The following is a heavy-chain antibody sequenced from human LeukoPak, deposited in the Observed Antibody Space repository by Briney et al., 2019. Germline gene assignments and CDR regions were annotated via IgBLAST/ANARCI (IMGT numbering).Heavy chain of an antibody. CDR3: ARGPNFGSRVDYFDY. Sequence: GGSLRLSCAASGFILRSHWMSWVRQAPGRGLEWVAHIKQDGSEEQYVDSVEGRFILSRDDAKNSVYLQMNSLRVDDTAVYYCARGPNFGSRVDYFDYWGQGPPVTVSS. CDR1: GFILRSHW. V-gene: IGHV3-7*01. J-gene: IGHJ4*02. CDR2: IKQDGSEE. D-gene: IGHD5-12*01.